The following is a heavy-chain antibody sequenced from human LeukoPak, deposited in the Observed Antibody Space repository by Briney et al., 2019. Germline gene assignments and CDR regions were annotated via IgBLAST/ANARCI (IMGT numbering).Heavy chain of an antibody. Sequence: GGSLSLSCAASGFPFSSYSMNWVRQAPGKGLEWVSSISSSSYIYYADSVKGRFTISRDNAKNSLYLQMNSLRAEDTAVYYCARDPLYYDFWSAYFDYWGQGTLVTVSS. J-gene: IGHJ4*02. V-gene: IGHV3-21*01. CDR2: ISSSSYI. D-gene: IGHD3-3*01. CDR1: GFPFSSYS. CDR3: ARDPLYYDFWSAYFDY.